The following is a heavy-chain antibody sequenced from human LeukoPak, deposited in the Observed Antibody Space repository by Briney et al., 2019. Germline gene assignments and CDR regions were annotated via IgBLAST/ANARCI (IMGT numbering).Heavy chain of an antibody. V-gene: IGHV1-2*02. CDR3: ARDAGYYMDV. J-gene: IGHJ6*03. CDR1: GYTFTDYY. CDR2: INPNSGDT. Sequence: ASVKVSCKASGYTFTDYYLHWVRQAPGQGLEWMGWINPNSGDTNYAQKFQGRVTMTRDTSTSSAYMELSRLRSDDTAVYYCARDAGYYMDVWGKGTTVTISS.